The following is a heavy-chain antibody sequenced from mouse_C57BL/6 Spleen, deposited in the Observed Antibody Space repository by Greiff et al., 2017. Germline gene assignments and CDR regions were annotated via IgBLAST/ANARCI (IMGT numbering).Heavy chain of an antibody. J-gene: IGHJ3*01. D-gene: IGHD2-4*01. CDR3: ARGGVYYDYDFAY. CDR2: IYPGSGST. V-gene: IGHV1-55*01. CDR1: GYTFTSYW. Sequence: QVQLQQPGAELVKPGASVKMSCKASGYTFTSYWITWVKQRPGHGLEWIGDIYPGSGSTNYNEKFKGKATLTVDTSSSTAYMLLSSLTSEDSAVYYCARGGVYYDYDFAYWGQGTLVTVSA.